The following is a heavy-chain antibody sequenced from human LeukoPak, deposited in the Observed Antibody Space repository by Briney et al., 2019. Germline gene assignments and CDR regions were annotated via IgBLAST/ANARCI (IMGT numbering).Heavy chain of an antibody. V-gene: IGHV4-34*01. J-gene: IGHJ3*02. CDR1: GGSFSGYY. Sequence: SGTLSLTCAVYGGSFSGYYWSWIRQPPGKGLEWVGEINHSGSTNYNPSLKSRVTISVDTSKNQFSLKLSSVTAADTAVYYCARRGYYDSRRLDIWGQGTMVTVSS. CDR2: INHSGST. D-gene: IGHD3-22*01. CDR3: ARRGYYDSRRLDI.